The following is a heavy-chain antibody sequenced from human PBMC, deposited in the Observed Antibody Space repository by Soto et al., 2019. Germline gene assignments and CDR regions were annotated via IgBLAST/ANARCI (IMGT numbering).Heavy chain of an antibody. J-gene: IGHJ4*02. D-gene: IGHD6-19*01. CDR2: ISYDGSYK. CDR1: GFTFSSYA. V-gene: IGHV3-30-3*01. CDR3: ARDSVRSGWYVGYFDY. Sequence: QVQLVESGGGVVQPGRSLRLSCAASGFTFSSYAMHWVRQAPGKGLEWVAVISYDGSYKYYADSVKGRFTISRDNSKNTLYLQMNSLRAEDTAVYYCARDSVRSGWYVGYFDYWGQGTLVTVSS.